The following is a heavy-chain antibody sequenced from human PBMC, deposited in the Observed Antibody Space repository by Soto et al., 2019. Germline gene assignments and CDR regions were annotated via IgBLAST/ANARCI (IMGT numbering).Heavy chain of an antibody. D-gene: IGHD3-9*01. V-gene: IGHV4-59*08. CDR3: GRLEGLATISYYFDY. Sequence: SETLSLTCTVSGGSISNYYWSWIRQPPGKGLEWIGYFYYTGITNYNPSLKSRISMSVDTSKNQFSLKLMSLSAADTAVYYCGRLEGLATISYYFDYWGQGALVTVSS. CDR2: FYYTGIT. CDR1: GGSISNYY. J-gene: IGHJ4*02.